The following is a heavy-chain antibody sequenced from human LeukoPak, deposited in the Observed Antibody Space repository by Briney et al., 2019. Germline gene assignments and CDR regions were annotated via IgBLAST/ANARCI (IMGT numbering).Heavy chain of an antibody. CDR2: IYYSGST. CDR1: GGSISSGDYY. Sequence: SQTLSLTCTVSGGSISSGDYYWSWIRQPPGKGLEWIGYIYYSGSTYYNPSLKSRVTISVDTSKNQFSLKLSSVTAADTAVYYCARDPDYEDAFDIWGQGTMVTVSS. CDR3: ARDPDYEDAFDI. V-gene: IGHV4-30-4*01. D-gene: IGHD4-17*01. J-gene: IGHJ3*02.